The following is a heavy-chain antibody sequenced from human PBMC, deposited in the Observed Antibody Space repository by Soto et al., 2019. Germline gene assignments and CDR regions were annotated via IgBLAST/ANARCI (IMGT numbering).Heavy chain of an antibody. CDR2: ISSSSSYI. J-gene: IGHJ6*03. CDR1: GFTFSSYS. Sequence: EVQLVESGGGLVKPGGSLRLSCAASGFTFSSYSMNWVRQAPGKGLEWVSSISSSSSYIYYADSVKGRFTISRDNAKNSLYLQMNRLRAEDTAVYYCARVGVATSYYYYYMDVWGKGTTVTVSS. D-gene: IGHD3-3*01. V-gene: IGHV3-21*01. CDR3: ARVGVATSYYYYYMDV.